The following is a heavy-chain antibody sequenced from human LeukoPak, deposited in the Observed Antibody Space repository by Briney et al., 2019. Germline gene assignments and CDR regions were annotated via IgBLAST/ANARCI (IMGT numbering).Heavy chain of an antibody. CDR1: GFTFHHYA. J-gene: IGHJ4*02. V-gene: IGHV3-9*01. CDR3: AKDKAPLYSGYDWDLDF. CDR2: INWNSASI. Sequence: GGSLRLSCAASGFTFHHYAIHWVRQVPGKGLEWVSGINWNSASIVYADSVKGRFTISRDNAKTSVFLQMDSLRAEDTALYYCAKDKAPLYSGYDWDLDFWGQGTLVTVSS. D-gene: IGHD5-12*01.